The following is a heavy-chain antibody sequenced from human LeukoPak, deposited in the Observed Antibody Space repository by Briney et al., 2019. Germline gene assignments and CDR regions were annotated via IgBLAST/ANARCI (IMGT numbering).Heavy chain of an antibody. CDR2: IYTSGST. J-gene: IGHJ4*02. CDR3: ARAFREWGRYGSGFDY. D-gene: IGHD3-10*01. Sequence: SETLSLTCTVSGGSNSSDSYYWSWIRQPAGKGLEWIGRIYTSGSTNYNPSLKSRVTISVDTSKNQFSLKLSSVTAADTAVYYCARAFREWGRYGSGFDYWGQGTLVTVSS. V-gene: IGHV4-61*02. CDR1: GGSNSSDSYY.